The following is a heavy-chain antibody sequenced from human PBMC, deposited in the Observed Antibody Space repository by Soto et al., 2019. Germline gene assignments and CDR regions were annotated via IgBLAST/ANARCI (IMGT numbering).Heavy chain of an antibody. CDR2: IKQDGSEK. Sequence: GWLRRSCAASGCTFSSYWMSWVRQAPGKGLEWVANIKQDGSEKYYVDSVKGRFTIARDNAKNSLYLEMSSLRAEDTAVYYSARDLVGIVGATPWNYFDYWGQGTLVTVYS. J-gene: IGHJ4*02. CDR3: ARDLVGIVGATPWNYFDY. CDR1: GCTFSSYW. D-gene: IGHD1-26*01. V-gene: IGHV3-7*01.